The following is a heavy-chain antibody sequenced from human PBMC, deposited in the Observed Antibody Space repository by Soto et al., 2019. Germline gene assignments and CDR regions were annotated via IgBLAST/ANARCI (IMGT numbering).Heavy chain of an antibody. CDR3: AGGHWPRRPHGIAVAGTDY. CDR1: GGTFSSYA. D-gene: IGHD6-19*01. V-gene: IGHV1-69*13. J-gene: IGHJ4*02. CDR2: IIPIFGTA. Sequence: GASVKVSCKASGGTFSSYAISWVRQAPGQGLEWMGGIIPIFGTANYAQKFQGRVTITADESTSTAYMELSSLRSEDTAVYYCAGGHWPRRPHGIAVAGTDYWGQGTLVTVSS.